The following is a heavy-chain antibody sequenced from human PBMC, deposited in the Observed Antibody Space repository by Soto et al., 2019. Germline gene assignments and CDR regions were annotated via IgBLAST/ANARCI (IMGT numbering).Heavy chain of an antibody. D-gene: IGHD5-12*01. J-gene: IGHJ6*02. V-gene: IGHV3-74*01. CDR1: GFTFSSYW. Sequence: LRLSCAASGFTFSSYWMHWVRQAPGKGLVWVSRINSDGSSTSYADSVKGRFTISRDNAKNTLYLQMNSLRAEDTAVYYCARDYRDSGYDSAGMDVWGQGTTVTVSS. CDR2: INSDGSST. CDR3: ARDYRDSGYDSAGMDV.